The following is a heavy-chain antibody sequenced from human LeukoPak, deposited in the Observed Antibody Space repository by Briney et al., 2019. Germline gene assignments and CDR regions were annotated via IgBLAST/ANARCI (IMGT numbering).Heavy chain of an antibody. V-gene: IGHV4-39*01. CDR3: AIHSSYVSPFRS. J-gene: IGHJ5*02. Sequence: SSETLSLTCTVSGGSISNSSYYWGWLRQPPGKGLEWIGGIYYSGSTCYHPSLKRPFTISIATSKNMFSLKVRDLTAPLKATVYWAIHSSYVSPFRSWGRGHLVTVSP. D-gene: IGHD3-10*02. CDR2: IYYSGST. CDR1: GGSISNSSYY.